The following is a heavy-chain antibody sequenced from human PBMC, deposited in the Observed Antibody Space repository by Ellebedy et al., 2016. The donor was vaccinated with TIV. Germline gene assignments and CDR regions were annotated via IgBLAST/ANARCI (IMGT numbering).Heavy chain of an antibody. D-gene: IGHD3-10*01. Sequence: ASVKVSXKASGYTFTSYDINWVRQATGQGLEWMGWMNPNSGNTGYAQKFQGRVTMTRDTSTSTVYMELSSLRSEDTAVYYCARGRRGSPLRSGSYYNFYYFDYWGQGTLVTVSS. CDR2: MNPNSGNT. CDR1: GYTFTSYD. CDR3: ARGRRGSPLRSGSYYNFYYFDY. J-gene: IGHJ4*02. V-gene: IGHV1-8*01.